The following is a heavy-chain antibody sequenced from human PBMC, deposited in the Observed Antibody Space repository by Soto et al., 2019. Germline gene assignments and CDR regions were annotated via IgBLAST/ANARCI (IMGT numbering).Heavy chain of an antibody. CDR1: GYTFTRSG. V-gene: IGHV1-18*01. J-gene: IGHJ6*02. Sequence: ASVKVSCKASGYTFTRSGISWVRQAPGQGLEWMGWISTYNGDTNYAQKFQGRVTMTRNTSISTAYMELSSLRSEDTAVYYCASTRNPRVGGMDVWGQGTTVTVSS. CDR3: ASTRNPRVGGMDV. CDR2: ISTYNGDT. D-gene: IGHD1-26*01.